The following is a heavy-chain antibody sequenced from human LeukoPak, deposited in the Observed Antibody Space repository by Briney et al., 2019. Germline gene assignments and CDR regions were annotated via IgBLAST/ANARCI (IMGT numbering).Heavy chain of an antibody. CDR2: ISYDGSNK. J-gene: IGHJ6*02. D-gene: IGHD2-8*01. CDR3: AKSGVPLKFPYYGMDV. Sequence: GGSLRLSCAASGFTFSSYGMHWVRQAPGKGLEWVAVISYDGSNKYYADSVKGRFTISRDNSKNTLYLQMNSLRAEDTAVYYCAKSGVPLKFPYYGMDVWGQGTRSPSP. CDR1: GFTFSSYG. V-gene: IGHV3-30*18.